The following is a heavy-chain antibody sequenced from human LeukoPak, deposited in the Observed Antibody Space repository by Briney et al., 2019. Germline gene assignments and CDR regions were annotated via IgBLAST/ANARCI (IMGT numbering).Heavy chain of an antibody. CDR2: IYTSGST. CDR3: ARTLRVIAAAGLYYYYYMDV. D-gene: IGHD6-13*01. Sequence: SETLSLTCTVSGGSISSGSYYWSWIRQPAGKGLEWIGRIYTSGSTNYSPSLKSRVTMSVDTSKNQFSLKLSSVTAADTAVYYCARTLRVIAAAGLYYYYYMDVWGKGTTVTVSS. V-gene: IGHV4-61*02. CDR1: GGSISSGSYY. J-gene: IGHJ6*03.